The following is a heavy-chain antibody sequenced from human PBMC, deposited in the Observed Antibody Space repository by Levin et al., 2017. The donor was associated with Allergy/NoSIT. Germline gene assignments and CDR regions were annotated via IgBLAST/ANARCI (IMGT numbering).Heavy chain of an antibody. CDR1: GYSFTSYW. CDR3: ARLVSSYSYYYYMDV. D-gene: IGHD3-10*01. J-gene: IGHJ6*03. Sequence: GESLKISCQGSGYSFTSYWISWVRQMPGKGLEWMGRIDPSDSYTNYSPSFQGHVTISTDKSFSTAYLQWSSLKASDTAMYYCARLVSSYSYYYYMDVWGKGTTVTVSS. CDR2: IDPSDSYT. V-gene: IGHV5-10-1*01.